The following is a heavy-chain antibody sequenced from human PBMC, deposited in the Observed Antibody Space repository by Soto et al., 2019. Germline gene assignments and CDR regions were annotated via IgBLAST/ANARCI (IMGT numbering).Heavy chain of an antibody. D-gene: IGHD1-26*01. CDR2: ISHVGST. CDR1: GGSFSGYY. J-gene: IGHJ6*02. CDR3: ARSGEYDYSMDV. Sequence: SETLSLTCAVYGGSFSGYYWSWIRQPPGKGLEWIGEISHVGSTKYNPSLKSRVTISVDTSKNQLSLKFYSVTAADTAVYYCARSGEYDYSMDVWGLGTTVTVSS. V-gene: IGHV4-34*01.